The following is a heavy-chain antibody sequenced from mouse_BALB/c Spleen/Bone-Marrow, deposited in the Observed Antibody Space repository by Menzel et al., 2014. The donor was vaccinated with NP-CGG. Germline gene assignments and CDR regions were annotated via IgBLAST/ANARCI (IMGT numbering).Heavy chain of an antibody. Sequence: EVKVVESGTVLARPGASVKMSCKASGYTFTSYWMHWVKQRPGQGLEWIGTIYPGNSDTSYNQKFKGKAKLTAVTSTSTAYMELSSLTNEDSAVYYCTRVITTGSAWFAYWGQGTLVTVS. D-gene: IGHD2-4*01. V-gene: IGHV1-5*01. CDR1: GYTFTSYW. CDR2: IYPGNSDT. CDR3: TRVITTGSAWFAY. J-gene: IGHJ3*01.